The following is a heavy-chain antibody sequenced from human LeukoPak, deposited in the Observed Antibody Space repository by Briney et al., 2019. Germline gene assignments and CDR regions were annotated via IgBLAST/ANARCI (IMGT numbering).Heavy chain of an antibody. D-gene: IGHD3-16*01. J-gene: IGHJ4*02. V-gene: IGHV5-51*01. CDR2: IYPGDSGT. CDR1: GYSFTSYW. CDR3: ARNKRRTFVVVIPPDY. Sequence: GESLKISCKGSGYSFTSYWIGWVGQMPGKGLEWRGIIYPGDSGTRYSPSFQGQVTISADKSISTAYLQWSSLKASDTAMYYCARNKRRTFVVVIPPDYWGQGTLVTVSS.